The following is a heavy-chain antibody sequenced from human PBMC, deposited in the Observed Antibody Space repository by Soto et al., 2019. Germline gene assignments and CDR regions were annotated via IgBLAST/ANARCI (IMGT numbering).Heavy chain of an antibody. V-gene: IGHV4-39*01. CDR1: GGSISSSSYY. CDR3: VRKPVAGMVYANNWFDP. J-gene: IGHJ5*02. CDR2: IYYSGST. Sequence: SETLSLTCTVSGGSISSSSYYWGWIRQPPGKGLEWIGSIYYSGSTYYNPSLKSRVTISVDTSKNQFSLKLSSVTAADTAVYYCVRKPVAGMVYANNWFDPWGQGTLVTVSS. D-gene: IGHD2-8*01.